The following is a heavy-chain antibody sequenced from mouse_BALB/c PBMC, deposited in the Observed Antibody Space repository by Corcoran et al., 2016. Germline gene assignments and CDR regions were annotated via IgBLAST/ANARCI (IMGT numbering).Heavy chain of an antibody. CDR3: ARDYDYDDAMDY. CDR2: IDPANGNT. J-gene: IGHJ4*01. V-gene: IGHV14-3*02. D-gene: IGHD2-4*01. CDR1: GFNIKDTY. Sequence: EVQLQQSGAELVKPGASVKLSCTASGFNIKDTYMHWVKQRPEQGLEWIGRIDPANGNTKYDPKFQGKATITADTSSNTAYLQLSSLTSKDTAVYYCARDYDYDDAMDYWGQGTSVTVSS.